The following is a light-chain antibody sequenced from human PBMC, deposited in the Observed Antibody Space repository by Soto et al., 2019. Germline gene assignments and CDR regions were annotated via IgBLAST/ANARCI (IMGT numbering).Light chain of an antibody. J-gene: IGKJ1*01. CDR3: QQSYKAPWT. V-gene: IGKV1-39*01. Sequence: DIQMTQSPSSLSASVGDRVTITCRTSQTISNYLNWYQQRPGKAPKFLIYGASSLESGVPSRFSGSGSGTDFTLPISSLQPEDFATYYCQQSYKAPWTFGQGTKVEIK. CDR2: GAS. CDR1: QTISNY.